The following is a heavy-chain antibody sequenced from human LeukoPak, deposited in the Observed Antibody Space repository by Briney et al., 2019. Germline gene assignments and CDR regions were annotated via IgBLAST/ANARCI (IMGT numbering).Heavy chain of an antibody. Sequence: GGSLRLSCAASGFTFNAYSMNWVRQAPGKGLEWVSYISSSTTIYYADSVKGRFTISRDNSNNTLYLQMNSLRVEDTAVYYCAKDRDVSGYPYYFDYWGQGILVTVSS. CDR2: ISSSTTI. D-gene: IGHD3-3*01. J-gene: IGHJ4*02. V-gene: IGHV3-48*01. CDR3: AKDRDVSGYPYYFDY. CDR1: GFTFNAYS.